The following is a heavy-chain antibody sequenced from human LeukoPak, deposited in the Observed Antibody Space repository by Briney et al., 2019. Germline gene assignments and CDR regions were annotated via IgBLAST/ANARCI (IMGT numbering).Heavy chain of an antibody. CDR1: GFTFSSYG. V-gene: IGHV3-23*01. CDR2: ISGSGGST. D-gene: IGHD6-19*01. CDR3: ARSRWLDAFDY. Sequence: GGSLRLSCAASGFTFSSYGMSWVRQAPGKGLEWVSVISGSGGSTYYADSVKGRFTISRDNAKNTLYLQMNSLRADDTAVYYCARSRWLDAFDYWGQGTLVTVSS. J-gene: IGHJ4*02.